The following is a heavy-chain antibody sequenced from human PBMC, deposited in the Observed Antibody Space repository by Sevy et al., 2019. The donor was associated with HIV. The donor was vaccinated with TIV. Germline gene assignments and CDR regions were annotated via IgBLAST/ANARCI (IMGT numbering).Heavy chain of an antibody. CDR3: ARGLMYYYDSSSFDY. CDR1: GFTFSAYA. J-gene: IGHJ4*02. CDR2: IKQDGSEK. Sequence: GGSLRLSCTTSGFTFSAYAMHWVRQAPGKGLEWVANIKQDGSEKYYVDSVKGRFTISRDNAKNSLYLQMNSLRAEDTAVYYCARGLMYYYDSSSFDYWGQGTLVTVSS. D-gene: IGHD3-22*01. V-gene: IGHV3-7*01.